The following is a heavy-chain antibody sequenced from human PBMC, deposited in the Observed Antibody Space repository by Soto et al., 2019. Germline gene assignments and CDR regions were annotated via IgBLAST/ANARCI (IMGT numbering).Heavy chain of an antibody. CDR2: ISAYNGNT. CDR3: ARERRQQPFDI. J-gene: IGHJ3*02. CDR1: GYSLNTYG. V-gene: IGHV1-18*01. Sequence: QIQLVQSEAEVKKPGASVKVSCKASGYSLNTYGVTWVRQAPGQGLEWMGWISAYNGNTNYAQKFQGRVIMTTHTSTSTAYMELKSLRSDDTAVYYCARERRQQPFDIWGQGTMVTVSP. D-gene: IGHD1-1*01.